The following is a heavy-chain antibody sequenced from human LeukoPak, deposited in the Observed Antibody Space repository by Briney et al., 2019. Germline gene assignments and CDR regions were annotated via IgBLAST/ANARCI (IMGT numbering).Heavy chain of an antibody. CDR2: IIPIFGTA. V-gene: IGHV1-69*06. J-gene: IGHJ4*02. CDR1: GGTFSSYA. CDR3: ARDRVRALAGNDFDY. D-gene: IGHD6-19*01. Sequence: SVKVSCKASGGTFSSYAISWVRQAPGQGLEWMGGIIPIFGTANYAQKFQGRVTIIADKSTSTAYMELRSLRSDDTAVYYCARDRVRALAGNDFDYWGQGTLVTVSS.